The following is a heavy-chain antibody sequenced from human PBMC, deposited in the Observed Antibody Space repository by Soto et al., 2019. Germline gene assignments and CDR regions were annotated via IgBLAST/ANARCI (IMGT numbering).Heavy chain of an antibody. V-gene: IGHV3-48*02. CDR1: GVRFSKYS. J-gene: IGHJ5*01. Sequence: HGGSLRLSCAACGVRFSKYSMNGVRQAPEKRLEWVSYISSSSSIIYYADSVKGRFTISRDDAKNSLYLQMNSLRDDDTAVYYCARDGRFFTEPDSWGQGTLVTVSS. CDR2: ISSSSSII. D-gene: IGHD3-3*01. CDR3: ARDGRFFTEPDS.